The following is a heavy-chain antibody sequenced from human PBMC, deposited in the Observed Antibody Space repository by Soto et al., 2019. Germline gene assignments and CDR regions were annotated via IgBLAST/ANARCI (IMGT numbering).Heavy chain of an antibody. J-gene: IGHJ5*02. CDR3: ASALYCSGGSCSFDP. CDR2: IYYTGST. Sequence: QVQLQESGPGLVKPSETLSLTCTVSGGSVSSGNYYWSWIRQPPGKGLEWIGFIYYTGSTSYNSSLKSRVTISMDTSKNQFSLKLTSVTAADTAVYYCASALYCSGGSCSFDPWGQGTLVTVSS. D-gene: IGHD2-15*01. V-gene: IGHV4-61*01. CDR1: GGSVSSGNYY.